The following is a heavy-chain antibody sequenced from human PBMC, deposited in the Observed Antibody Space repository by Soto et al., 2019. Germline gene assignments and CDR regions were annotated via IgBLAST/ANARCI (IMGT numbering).Heavy chain of an antibody. J-gene: IGHJ5*02. CDR2: IYHSGST. V-gene: IGHV4-4*02. CDR1: GGSISSSNW. D-gene: IGHD1-26*01. Sequence: TSETLSLTCAVSGGSISSSNWWSWVRQPPGKGLEWIGEIYHSGSTNYNPSLKSRVTISVDKSKNQFSLKLSSVTAADTAVYYCAREGSGSYYRNWFDPWGQGTLVTVSS. CDR3: AREGSGSYYRNWFDP.